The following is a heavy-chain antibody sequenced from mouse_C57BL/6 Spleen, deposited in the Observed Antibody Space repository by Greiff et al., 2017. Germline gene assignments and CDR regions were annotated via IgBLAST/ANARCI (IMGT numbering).Heavy chain of an antibody. Sequence: VKLVESGAELVRPGTSVKMSCKASGYTFTNYWIGWAKQRPGHGLEWIGDIYPGGGYTNYNEKFKGKATLTADKSSSTAYMQFSSLTSEDSAIYYCARGGTTVAYFDYWGQGTTLTVSS. CDR2: IYPGGGYT. CDR3: ARGGTTVAYFDY. J-gene: IGHJ2*01. CDR1: GYTFTNYW. V-gene: IGHV1-63*01. D-gene: IGHD1-1*01.